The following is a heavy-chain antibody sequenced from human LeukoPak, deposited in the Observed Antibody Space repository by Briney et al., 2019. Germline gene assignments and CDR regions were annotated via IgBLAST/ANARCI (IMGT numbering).Heavy chain of an antibody. CDR1: GYTFISCD. Sequence: GASVKVSCKASGYTFISCDINWVRQATGQGLEWMGWMNPNSGNTGYGQSFQGRITMTRDISIGTAYMELRNLTSEDTAIYYCTRGSSGRRDNWGQGTLVTVSA. D-gene: IGHD6-19*01. V-gene: IGHV1-8*01. CDR2: MNPNSGNT. CDR3: TRGSSGRRDN. J-gene: IGHJ4*02.